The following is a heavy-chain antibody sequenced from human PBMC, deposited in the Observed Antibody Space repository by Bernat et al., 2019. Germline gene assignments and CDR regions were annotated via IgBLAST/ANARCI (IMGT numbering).Heavy chain of an antibody. J-gene: IGHJ4*02. CDR2: ISSSSSYI. CDR3: ARAPYSYGRGDY. CDR1: GFTFSSYS. D-gene: IGHD5-18*01. V-gene: IGHV3-21*01. Sequence: EVQLVESGGGLVKPGGSLRLSCAASGFTFSSYSMNWVRQAPGKGLEWVSSISSSSSYIYYADSVKGRFTISRDNAKNSLYLQMNCLRAEDTAVYYCARAPYSYGRGDYWGQGTLVTVSS.